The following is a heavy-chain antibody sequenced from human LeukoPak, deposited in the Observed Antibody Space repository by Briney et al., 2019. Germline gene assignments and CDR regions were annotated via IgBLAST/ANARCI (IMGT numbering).Heavy chain of an antibody. CDR2: IYNSGSA. D-gene: IGHD5-12*01. Sequence: PSQTLSLTCTVSGGSINSGSHYWSWIRQPAGKGLEWIGRIYNSGSANYNPSIKSPVTISVDTSKNQFSLKLNSVTAADTAVYYCARAYSPLDYFDYWGKGTLVTVSP. J-gene: IGHJ4*02. CDR1: GGSINSGSHY. CDR3: ARAYSPLDYFDY. V-gene: IGHV4-61*02.